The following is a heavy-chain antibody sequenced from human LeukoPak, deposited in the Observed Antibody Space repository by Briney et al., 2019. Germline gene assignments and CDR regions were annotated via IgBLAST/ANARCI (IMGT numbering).Heavy chain of an antibody. V-gene: IGHV1-2*02. J-gene: IGHJ6*03. D-gene: IGHD2-2*01. CDR2: INPNSGGT. CDR1: GYTFTGYY. Sequence: ASVKVSCKASGYTFTGYYMHWVRQAPGQGLEWMGWINPNSGGTNYAQKFQGRVTMTRDTSISTAYMELSRLRSDDTAVYYCARGLLRYCSSTSCYGDYYYYYMDVWGKGTTVTISS. CDR3: ARGLLRYCSSTSCYGDYYYYYMDV.